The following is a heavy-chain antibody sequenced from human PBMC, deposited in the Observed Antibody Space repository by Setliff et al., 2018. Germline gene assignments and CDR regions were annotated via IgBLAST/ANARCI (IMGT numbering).Heavy chain of an antibody. CDR1: SGSISSYY. CDR3: AKDVSPPGTNGWHPDVLDI. D-gene: IGHD6-19*01. J-gene: IGHJ3*02. CDR2: IYYSGST. Sequence: SETLSLTCTVSSGSISSYYWSWIRQPPGKGLEWIGYIYYSGSTNYNPSLKSRVTISVDTSKNQFSLKLSSVTAADTAVYYCAKDVSPPGTNGWHPDVLDIWGQGTMVTVSS. V-gene: IGHV4-59*01.